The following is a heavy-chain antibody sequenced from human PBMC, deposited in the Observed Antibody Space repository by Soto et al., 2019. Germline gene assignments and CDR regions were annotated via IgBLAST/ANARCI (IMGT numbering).Heavy chain of an antibody. Sequence: SETLSLTCAVYGGSFSGYYWSWIRQPPGKGLEWIGEINHSGSTNYNPSLKSRVTITVDTSKNQFSLKLSSVTAADTAVYYCASGMSASPSYYYYYMDVWGKVTKVTVS. CDR3: ASGMSASPSYYYYYMDV. J-gene: IGHJ6*03. V-gene: IGHV4-34*01. CDR2: INHSGST. CDR1: GGSFSGYY. D-gene: IGHD3-16*01.